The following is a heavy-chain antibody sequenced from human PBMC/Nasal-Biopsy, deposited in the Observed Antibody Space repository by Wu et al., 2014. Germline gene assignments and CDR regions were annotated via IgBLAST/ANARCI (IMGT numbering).Heavy chain of an antibody. CDR1: GFSFSSYW. CDR2: IWYDGSNK. V-gene: IGHV3-33*03. Sequence: LRLSCAASGFSFSSYWMYWVRQVPGKGLEWVAVIWYDGSNKYYADSVKGRFTISRDNSKNSLYLQMNGLTAGDTAVYYCVKDWDTAGRRSLDHWGQGTLVTVSS. CDR3: VKDWDTAGRRSLDH. D-gene: IGHD5-18*01. J-gene: IGHJ4*02.